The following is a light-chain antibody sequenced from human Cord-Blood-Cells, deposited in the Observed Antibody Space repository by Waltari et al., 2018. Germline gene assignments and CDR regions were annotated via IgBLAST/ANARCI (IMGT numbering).Light chain of an antibody. CDR3: CSYAGSSTWV. Sequence: QSALTQPASVSGSPGQSITISCTGTSSDVGSYNLFSWYQQHPGKAPKLMIYEGSKRPSGVSNRFPGSKSGNTASLTISGLQAEDEADYYCCSYAGSSTWVFGGGTKLTVL. CDR1: SSDVGSYNL. V-gene: IGLV2-23*01. CDR2: EGS. J-gene: IGLJ3*02.